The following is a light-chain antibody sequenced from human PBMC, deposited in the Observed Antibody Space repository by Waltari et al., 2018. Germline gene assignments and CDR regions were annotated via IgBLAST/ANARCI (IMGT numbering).Light chain of an antibody. CDR2: DAS. Sequence: DIVLTQSPGTLSLSPGEGATLSCRASQSVISSYLAWYQQKPGQAPRLLIYDASSRATGIPDRFSGSGSGTDFTLTISRLEPEDFAVYYCQQYGISPQTFGQGTKVEIK. CDR3: QQYGISPQT. J-gene: IGKJ1*01. CDR1: QSVISSY. V-gene: IGKV3-20*01.